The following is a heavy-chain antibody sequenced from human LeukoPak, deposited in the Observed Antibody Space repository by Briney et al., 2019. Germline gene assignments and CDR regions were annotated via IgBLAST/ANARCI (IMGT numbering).Heavy chain of an antibody. J-gene: IGHJ4*02. CDR3: ASDSSGWSFFDY. D-gene: IGHD6-19*01. CDR2: INHSGST. Sequence: SETLSLTCAVYGGSFSGYYWSWIRQPPGKGLEWIGEINHSGSTNYNPSLKSRVTISVDTSKNQFSLKLSSVTAADTTVYYCASDSSGWSFFDYWGQGTLVTVSS. CDR1: GGSFSGYY. V-gene: IGHV4-34*01.